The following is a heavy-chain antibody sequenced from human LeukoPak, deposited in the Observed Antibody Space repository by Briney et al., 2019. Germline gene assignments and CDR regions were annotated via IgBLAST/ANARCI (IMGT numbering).Heavy chain of an antibody. V-gene: IGHV3-21*01. D-gene: IGHD1-26*01. CDR1: GFTFSSYS. CDR3: ARSQPIVGAPTLAFDI. CDR2: ISSSSSYI. Sequence: GGSLRLSCAASGFTFSSYSMNWVRQAPGKGLEWVSSISSSSSYIYCADSVKGGFTISRDNAKNSLYLQMNSLSTEDTAVYYCARSQPIVGAPTLAFDILGQGTMVTVSS. J-gene: IGHJ3*02.